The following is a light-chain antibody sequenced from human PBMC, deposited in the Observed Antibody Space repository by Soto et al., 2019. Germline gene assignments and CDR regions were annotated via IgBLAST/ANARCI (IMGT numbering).Light chain of an antibody. CDR1: QTVSSIY. Sequence: EIVLTQSPGTLSLSPGERATLSCRASQTVSSIYLAWYQQKPGQAPRLLIYGASSKATGIPDRFSGSGSGTDATLPINRLEPEDFAVYYCQQYGSSPSFGGGTKVEIK. V-gene: IGKV3-20*01. CDR3: QQYGSSPS. J-gene: IGKJ4*01. CDR2: GAS.